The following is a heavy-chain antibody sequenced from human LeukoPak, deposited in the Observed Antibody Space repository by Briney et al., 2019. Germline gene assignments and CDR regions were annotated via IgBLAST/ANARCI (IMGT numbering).Heavy chain of an antibody. CDR2: INTSGGST. CDR3: AREGGSYYFDY. Sequence: ASVKVSCKASGYTFSSYYMHWVRHAPGQGLEWMGIINTSGGSTSYAQKFEGRVTMNRDTSTSTVYMELSSLRSEDTAVYYCAREGGSYYFDYWGQGTLVTVSS. CDR1: GYTFSSYY. D-gene: IGHD6-6*01. V-gene: IGHV1-46*01. J-gene: IGHJ4*02.